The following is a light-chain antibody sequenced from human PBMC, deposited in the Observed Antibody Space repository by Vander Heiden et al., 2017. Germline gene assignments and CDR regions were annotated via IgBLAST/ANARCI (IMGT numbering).Light chain of an antibody. Sequence: DIVLTQSPDSLAVSLGERATINCKSSKSVLSSFHSKNHLAWFRQKPRQPPELLIYWASTRESGVPDRFSGSGSGTDFTLTISNMQAEDVAVYYCEQHSTKTFGQGTKVEIK. V-gene: IGKV4-1*01. J-gene: IGKJ1*01. CDR1: KSVLSSFHSKNH. CDR2: WAS. CDR3: EQHSTKT.